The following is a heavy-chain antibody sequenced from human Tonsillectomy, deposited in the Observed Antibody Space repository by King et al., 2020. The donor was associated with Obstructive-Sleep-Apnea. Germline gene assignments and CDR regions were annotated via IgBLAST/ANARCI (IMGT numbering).Heavy chain of an antibody. V-gene: IGHV3-30*04. J-gene: IGHJ4*02. CDR2: ILYDVSNK. Sequence: VQLVESGGGVVQPGRSLRLSCAASGFTFSSYAMHWVRQAPGKGLGWGAVILYDVSNKYYADSWKGRFTISRENSKNTLYLQMNSLRAEDTAVYYCARDRSTSDDRTHFDYWGQGTLVTVSS. CDR1: GFTFSSYA. CDR3: ARDRSTSDDRTHFDY. D-gene: IGHD3-22*01.